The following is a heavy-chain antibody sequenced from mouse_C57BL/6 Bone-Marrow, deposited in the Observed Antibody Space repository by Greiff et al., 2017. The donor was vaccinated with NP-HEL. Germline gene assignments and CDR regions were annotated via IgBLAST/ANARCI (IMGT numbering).Heavy chain of an antibody. CDR3: ARLLRAY. CDR1: GFTFSDYY. J-gene: IGHJ3*01. V-gene: IGHV5-12*01. Sequence: EVKGEESGGGLVQPGGSLKLSCAASGFTFSDYYMYWVRQTPEKRLEWVAYISNGGGSIYYPDTVKGRFTISRDNAKNTLYLQMSRLKSEDTAMYYCARLLRAYWGQGTLVTVSA. D-gene: IGHD1-1*01. CDR2: ISNGGGSI.